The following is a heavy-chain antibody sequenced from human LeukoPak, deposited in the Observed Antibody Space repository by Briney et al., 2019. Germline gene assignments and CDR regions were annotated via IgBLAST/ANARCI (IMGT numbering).Heavy chain of an antibody. CDR2: ITSSSSYI. D-gene: IGHD5-12*01. Sequence: GGSLRLSCAASGFTFSSFSMNWVRQAPGKGLEWVSSITSSSSYIYYADSVKGRFTISRDNAKNSLYLQMNSLRAEDTAVYYCAREHSGYDFPGRDYYYMDVWGKGTTVTVSS. V-gene: IGHV3-21*01. J-gene: IGHJ6*03. CDR3: AREHSGYDFPGRDYYYMDV. CDR1: GFTFSSFS.